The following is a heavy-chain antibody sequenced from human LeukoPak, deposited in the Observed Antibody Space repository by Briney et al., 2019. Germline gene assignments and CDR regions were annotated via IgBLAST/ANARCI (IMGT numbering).Heavy chain of an antibody. Sequence: PSETLSLTCAVSGGSISSGGYSWSWIRQPPGKGLEWIGYIYHSGSTYYNPSLKSRVTISVDRSKNQFSLKLSSVTAADTAVYYCARGRRTSHLNWFDPWGQGTLVTVSS. V-gene: IGHV4-30-2*01. CDR2: IYHSGST. CDR1: GGSISSGGYS. D-gene: IGHD1-7*01. J-gene: IGHJ5*02. CDR3: ARGRRTSHLNWFDP.